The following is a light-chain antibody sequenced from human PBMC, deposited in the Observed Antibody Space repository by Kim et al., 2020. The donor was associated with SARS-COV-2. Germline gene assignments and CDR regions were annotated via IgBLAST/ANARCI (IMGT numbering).Light chain of an antibody. V-gene: IGKV1-39*01. CDR2: AAS. CDR3: QQSYSTPHT. Sequence: DIQMTQSPSSLSASVGDRITITCRASQSISSYLNWYQQKPGKAPKLLIYAASSLESGVPSRFSGSGSGTDFTLTISSLQAEDFATYFCQQSYSTPHTFGQGTKVDIK. CDR1: QSISSY. J-gene: IGKJ1*01.